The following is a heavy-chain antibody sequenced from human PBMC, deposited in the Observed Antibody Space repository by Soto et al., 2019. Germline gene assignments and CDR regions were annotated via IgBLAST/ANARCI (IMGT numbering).Heavy chain of an antibody. CDR1: GFTFDDYA. CDR2: ISWNSGSI. CDR3: AKDVNGGGNYYWYFDL. J-gene: IGHJ2*01. Sequence: EVQLVESGGGLVQPGRSLRLSCAASGFTFDDYAMHWVRQAPGKGLEWVSGISWNSGSIGYADSVKGRFTISRDNAKNXLYLQMNSLRAEDTALYYCAKDVNGGGNYYWYFDLWGRGTLVTVSS. D-gene: IGHD2-21*02. V-gene: IGHV3-9*01.